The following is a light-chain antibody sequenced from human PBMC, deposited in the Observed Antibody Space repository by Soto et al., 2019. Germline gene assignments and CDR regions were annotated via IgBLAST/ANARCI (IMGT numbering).Light chain of an antibody. J-gene: IGKJ5*01. CDR3: QQRSNRPPIT. Sequence: ENVLTQSPATLSLSPGERATLSCRASQSVSSYLAWYQQQPGQAPRLLIYDASNRATGIPGRFSGSGSGTDFTLTISNLEPEDFAVYYCQQRSNRPPITCGQGTRQEIK. CDR2: DAS. V-gene: IGKV3-11*01. CDR1: QSVSSY.